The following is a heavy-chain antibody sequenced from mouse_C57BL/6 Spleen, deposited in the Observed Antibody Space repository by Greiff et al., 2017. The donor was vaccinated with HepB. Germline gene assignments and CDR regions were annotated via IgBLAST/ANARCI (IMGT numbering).Heavy chain of an antibody. CDR1: GFTFSDYY. V-gene: IGHV5-12*01. D-gene: IGHD2-4*01. J-gene: IGHJ4*01. Sequence: EVKLVESGGGLVQPGGSLKLSCAASGFTFSDYYMYWVRQTPEKRLEWVAYISNGGGSTYYPDTVKGRFTISRDNAKNTLYLQMSRLKYEDTAMYYCAREADYDYTSGYAMDYWGQGTSVTVSS. CDR3: AREADYDYTSGYAMDY. CDR2: ISNGGGST.